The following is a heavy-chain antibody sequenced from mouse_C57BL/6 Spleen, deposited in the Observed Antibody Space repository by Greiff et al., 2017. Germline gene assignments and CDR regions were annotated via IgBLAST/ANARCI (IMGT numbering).Heavy chain of an antibody. CDR1: GYTFTSYW. J-gene: IGHJ1*03. D-gene: IGHD2-4*01. V-gene: IGHV1-52*01. Sequence: QVQLQQPGAELVRPGSSVKLSCKASGYTFTSYWMHWVKQRPIQGLEWIGNIDPSDSETHYNQKFKDKATLTVDKSSSTAYMQLSSLTSEDSAVYYCARWDDSYWYFDVWGTGTTVTVSS. CDR3: ARWDDSYWYFDV. CDR2: IDPSDSET.